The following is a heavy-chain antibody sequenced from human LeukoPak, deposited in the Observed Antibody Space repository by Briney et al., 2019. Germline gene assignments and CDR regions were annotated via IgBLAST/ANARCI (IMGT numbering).Heavy chain of an antibody. CDR3: ARQEYCSGASCYTWFDP. V-gene: IGHV5-51*01. Sequence: GESLKISCKGSGYSFTSYWIGWVRQLPGKGLEWMGIIYPADSDIRYSPSFQGQVTISADKSISTAYLQWNSLKASDTAMYYCARQEYCSGASCYTWFDPWGQGTLVTVSS. J-gene: IGHJ5*02. CDR1: GYSFTSYW. CDR2: IYPADSDI. D-gene: IGHD2-15*01.